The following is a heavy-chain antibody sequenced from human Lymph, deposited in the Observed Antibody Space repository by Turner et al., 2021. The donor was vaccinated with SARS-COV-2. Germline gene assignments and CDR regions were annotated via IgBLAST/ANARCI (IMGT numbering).Heavy chain of an antibody. CDR1: GFTFSTYS. V-gene: IGHV3-21*01. D-gene: IGHD5-12*01. CDR3: ARDIPATADYFDY. Sequence: EVQLVESGGGLVKPGGSLRLSGAASGFTFSTYSMNWVRQAPGKGLEWISSIISSSSYIYYADSVKGRFTISRDDAKNSLYLQMNSLRAEDTAVYYCARDIPATADYFDYWGQGTLVTVSS. J-gene: IGHJ4*02. CDR2: IISSSSYI.